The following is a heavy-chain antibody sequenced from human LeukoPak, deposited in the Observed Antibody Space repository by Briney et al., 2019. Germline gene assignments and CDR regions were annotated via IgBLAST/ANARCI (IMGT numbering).Heavy chain of an antibody. V-gene: IGHV1-2*02. CDR2: INPNSGDT. Sequence: ASVKVSRKASGYTFTGYYMHWVRQAPGQGLEWMGCINPNSGDTDYAQRFQGRVTMTRDTSISTAYMELSGLRSDDTAVYYCARDYSDQTNLVWFDPWGQGTLVTVSS. J-gene: IGHJ5*02. D-gene: IGHD2-21*01. CDR1: GYTFTGYY. CDR3: ARDYSDQTNLVWFDP.